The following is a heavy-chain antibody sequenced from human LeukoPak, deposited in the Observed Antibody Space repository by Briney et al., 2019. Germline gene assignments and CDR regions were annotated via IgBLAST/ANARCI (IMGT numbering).Heavy chain of an antibody. CDR2: ISYDGSNK. CDR3: AKDGKWFGELLPTGMDV. CDR1: GFTFSSYA. D-gene: IGHD3-10*01. Sequence: PGGSLRLSCAAPGFTFSSYAMHWVRQAPGKGLEWVAVISYDGSNKYYADSVKGRFTISRDNSKNTLYLQMNSLRAEDAAVYYCAKDGKWFGELLPTGMDVWGQGTTVTVS. V-gene: IGHV3-30-3*01. J-gene: IGHJ6*02.